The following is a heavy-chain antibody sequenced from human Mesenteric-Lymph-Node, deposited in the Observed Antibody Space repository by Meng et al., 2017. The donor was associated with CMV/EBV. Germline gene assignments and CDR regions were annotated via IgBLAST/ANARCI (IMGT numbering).Heavy chain of an antibody. J-gene: IGHJ6*02. CDR3: ARMGIAAAGYYYGMDV. Sequence: GESLKISCVASGFIVIGYNMNWVRQAPGKGLEWVSSISSSGSYKYYADSVKGRFTISRDNSKNTLYLQMGSLRAEDMAVYYCARMGIAAAGYYYGMDVWGQGTTVTVSS. D-gene: IGHD6-13*01. CDR2: ISSSGSYK. V-gene: IGHV3-21*01. CDR1: GFIVIGYN.